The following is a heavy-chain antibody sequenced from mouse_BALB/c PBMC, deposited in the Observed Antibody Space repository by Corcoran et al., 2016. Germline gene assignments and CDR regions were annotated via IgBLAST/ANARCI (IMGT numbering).Heavy chain of an antibody. CDR3: ANWEGYFDV. CDR1: GFNIKDTY. CDR2: IDPANGNT. D-gene: IGHD4-1*01. J-gene: IGHJ1*01. Sequence: EVQLQQSGAELVKPGASVKLSCTASGFNIKDTYMHWGKQRPEQRLAWIGRIDPANGNTKYDPKFQGKATITADTSSNAAYLQRSSLTAEDTAVYYCANWEGYFDVWGAGTTVTVSS. V-gene: IGHV14-3*02.